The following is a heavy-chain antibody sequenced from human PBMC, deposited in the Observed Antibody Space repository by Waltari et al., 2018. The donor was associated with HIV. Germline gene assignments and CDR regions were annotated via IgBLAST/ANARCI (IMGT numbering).Heavy chain of an antibody. V-gene: IGHV3-20*01. CDR1: GFIFGASG. J-gene: IGHJ6*02. Sequence: EVQLVESGGGVVRPGGSLRLSWAASGFIFGASGMNWVRQAPGKGLEWVSGINWNGGSTDSADSVKGRFTISRDNANNSLFLEMNNLRAEDTALYHCARALPGPSYYFYYGMDVWGQGTTVTVSS. CDR2: INWNGGST. CDR3: ARALPGPSYYFYYGMDV.